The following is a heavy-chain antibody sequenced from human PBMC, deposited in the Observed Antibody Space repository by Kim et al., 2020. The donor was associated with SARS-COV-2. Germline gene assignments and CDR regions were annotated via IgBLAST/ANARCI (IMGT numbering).Heavy chain of an antibody. D-gene: IGHD3-22*01. V-gene: IGHV4-4*02. CDR2: IYHSGST. Sequence: SETLSLTCAVSGGSISSSNWWSWVRQPPGKGLEWIGEIYHSGSTNYNPSLKSRVTISVDKSKNPFSLKLSSVTAADTAVYYCARVTVGSSGSYLGDYWGQGTLVTVSS. J-gene: IGHJ4*02. CDR3: ARVTVGSSGSYLGDY. CDR1: GGSISSSNW.